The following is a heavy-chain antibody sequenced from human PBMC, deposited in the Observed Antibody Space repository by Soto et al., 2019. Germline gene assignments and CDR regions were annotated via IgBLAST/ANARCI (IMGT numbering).Heavy chain of an antibody. D-gene: IGHD6-19*01. CDR2: IHYSGST. CDR3: ARHSSTGWYHSHY. V-gene: IGHV4-39*01. Sequence: PSETLSLTCTVSGGSISSYYGGWIRQPPGKGLEWIGSIHYSGSTYYNPSLKSRVTISVDTSKNQFSLTLSSVTAADTAVYYCARHSSTGWYHSHYWGQGTRVTVSS. CDR1: GGSISSYY. J-gene: IGHJ4*02.